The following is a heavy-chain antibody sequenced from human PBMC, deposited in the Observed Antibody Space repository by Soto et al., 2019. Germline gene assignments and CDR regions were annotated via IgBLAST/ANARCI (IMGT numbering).Heavy chain of an antibody. V-gene: IGHV3-30-3*01. CDR2: ISYDGSNK. D-gene: IGHD3-16*01. Sequence: QVQLVESGGGVVQPGRSLRLSCAASGFTFSSYAMHWVRQAPGKGLEWVAVISYDGSNKYYADSVKGRFTISRDNSKNTLYLQMNSLRAEDTAVYYCARGHLLSDSWGQGTLVTVSS. J-gene: IGHJ5*01. CDR1: GFTFSSYA. CDR3: ARGHLLSDS.